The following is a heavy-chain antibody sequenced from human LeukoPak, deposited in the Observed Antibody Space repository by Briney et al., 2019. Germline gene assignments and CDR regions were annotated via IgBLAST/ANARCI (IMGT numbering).Heavy chain of an antibody. CDR1: GYTFTSYD. V-gene: IGHV1-8*01. J-gene: IGHJ4*02. CDR2: MNPNSGNT. Sequence: ASVKVSCKASGYTFTSYDINWVRQATGQGLEWMGWMNPNSGNTGYAQKFQGRVTMTRNTSISTAYMELSSLRSEDTAVYYCARGGKPHGSGSYYTYFFDYWGQGTLVTVSS. D-gene: IGHD3-10*01. CDR3: ARGGKPHGSGSYYTYFFDY.